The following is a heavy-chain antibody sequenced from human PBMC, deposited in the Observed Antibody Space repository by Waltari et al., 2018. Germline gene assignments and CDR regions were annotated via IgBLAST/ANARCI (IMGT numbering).Heavy chain of an antibody. CDR1: GFTFSSYS. Sequence: VQLVQSGAEVKKPGSSVKVSCAASGFTFSSYSMNWVRQAPGKGLEWVSSISSSSSYIYYADSVKGRFTISRDNAKNSLYLQMNSLRAEDTAVYYCAREAAAGPYFDYWGQGTLVTVSS. CDR2: ISSSSSYI. V-gene: IGHV3-21*01. D-gene: IGHD6-13*01. CDR3: AREAAAGPYFDY. J-gene: IGHJ4*02.